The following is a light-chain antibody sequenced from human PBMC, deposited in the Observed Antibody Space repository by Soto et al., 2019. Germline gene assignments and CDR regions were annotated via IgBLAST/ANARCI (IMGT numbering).Light chain of an antibody. V-gene: IGKV3-20*01. CDR2: GAS. CDR1: QSVSSSY. J-gene: IGKJ5*01. CDR3: QQYGSSLPIT. Sequence: IVLTQSPCTLSLSPGERATLSCRASQSVSSSYLAWYQQKPGQAPRLLIYGASSRATGIPDRFSGSGSGTDFTLTLSRLEPEDFAVYYCQQYGSSLPITFGQGTRLEI.